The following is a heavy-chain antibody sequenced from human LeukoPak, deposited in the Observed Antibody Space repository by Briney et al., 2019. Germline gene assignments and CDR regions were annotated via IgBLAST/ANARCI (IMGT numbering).Heavy chain of an antibody. CDR2: IKQDGSEK. J-gene: IGHJ5*02. Sequence: PGGSLRLSCAASGFTFSSYWMSWVRQAPGKGLEWVANIKQDGSEKYYVDSVKGRFTISRDNAKNSLYLQMNSLRAEDTAVYYCARDDLNIVATIPNWFDPWGQGTLVIVSS. V-gene: IGHV3-7*01. CDR3: ARDDLNIVATIPNWFDP. D-gene: IGHD5-12*01. CDR1: GFTFSSYW.